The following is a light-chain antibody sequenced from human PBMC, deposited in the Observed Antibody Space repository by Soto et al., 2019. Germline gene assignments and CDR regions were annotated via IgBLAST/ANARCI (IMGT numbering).Light chain of an antibody. Sequence: QSALTQPASVSGSPGQSITISCTGTSSDIGPYNYVSWYQQHPGKAPKLLIYDVTNRPSGVSDRFSGSKSGRTASLTISWLQAEDEADYYCSSYTSIIAVVFGGGTKLTVL. J-gene: IGLJ2*01. CDR2: DVT. CDR3: SSYTSIIAVV. V-gene: IGLV2-14*03. CDR1: SSDIGPYNY.